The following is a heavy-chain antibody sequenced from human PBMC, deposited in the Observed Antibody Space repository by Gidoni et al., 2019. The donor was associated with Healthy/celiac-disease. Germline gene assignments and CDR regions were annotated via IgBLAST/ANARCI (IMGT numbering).Heavy chain of an antibody. CDR3: ARSWEYGKVPWFDP. Sequence: QVQLQESGPGLVKPSETLSLTCTVSGGSISSYYWSWIRQPAGKGLEWIGRIYTSGSTNYNPSLKSRVTMSVDTSKNQFSLKLSSVTAADTAVYYCARSWEYGKVPWFDPWGQGTLVTVSS. CDR2: IYTSGST. V-gene: IGHV4-4*07. D-gene: IGHD6-13*01. CDR1: GGSISSYY. J-gene: IGHJ5*02.